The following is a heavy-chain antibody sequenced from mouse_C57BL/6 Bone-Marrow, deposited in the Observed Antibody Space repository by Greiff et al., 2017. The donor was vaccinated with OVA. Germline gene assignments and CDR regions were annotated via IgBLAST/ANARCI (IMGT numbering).Heavy chain of an antibody. CDR3: ARGDDGYRYWYFDV. Sequence: EVQVVESGGGLVKPGGSLKLSCAASGFTFSDYGMHWVRQAPEKGLEWVAYISSGSSTIYYADTVKGRFTISRDNAKNTLFLQMTSLRSEDTAMYYCARGDDGYRYWYFDVWGTGTTVTVSS. D-gene: IGHD2-3*01. J-gene: IGHJ1*03. CDR1: GFTFSDYG. CDR2: ISSGSSTI. V-gene: IGHV5-17*01.